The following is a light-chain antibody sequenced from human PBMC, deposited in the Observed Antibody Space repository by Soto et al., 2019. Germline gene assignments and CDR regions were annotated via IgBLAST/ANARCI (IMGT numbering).Light chain of an antibody. V-gene: IGKV1-9*01. CDR1: QGISTF. CDR2: DAS. J-gene: IGKJ4*01. CDR3: QQVNNYPLT. Sequence: DVQLTQYPSFMSASVGDRVSITCRASQGISTFLAWYQQHPGTAPKRLIYDASNLQSGVPSRLSGNGSGTEFALTISSLQREDFATYYCQQVNNYPLTFGGGTKVEIK.